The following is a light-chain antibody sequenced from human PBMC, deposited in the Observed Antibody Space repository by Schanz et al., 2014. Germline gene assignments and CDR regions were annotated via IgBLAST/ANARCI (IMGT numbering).Light chain of an antibody. CDR2: DAS. J-gene: IGKJ4*01. Sequence: EIVLTQSPGTLSLSPGERATLSCRASQSVRSSYLAWYQQRPGQAPRLLIYDASNRATGIPARFSGSGSGTDFTRTISSLEPEDVAVYYCQQRSNWPRLTFGGGTKVEIK. V-gene: IGKV3-11*01. CDR3: QQRSNWPRLT. CDR1: QSVRSSY.